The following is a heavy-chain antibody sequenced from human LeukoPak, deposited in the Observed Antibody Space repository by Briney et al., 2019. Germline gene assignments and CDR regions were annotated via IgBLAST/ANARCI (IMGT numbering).Heavy chain of an antibody. CDR2: ISAYNGNT. Sequence: ASVKVSCKASGGTFTSYGISWVRQAPGQGLEWMGWISAYNGNTNYAQKLQGRVTMTTDTSTSTAYMELRSLRSDDTAVYYCARAPRGYSSGWYIHRFDYWGQGTLVTVSS. CDR1: GGTFTSYG. CDR3: ARAPRGYSSGWYIHRFDY. J-gene: IGHJ4*02. V-gene: IGHV1-18*01. D-gene: IGHD6-19*01.